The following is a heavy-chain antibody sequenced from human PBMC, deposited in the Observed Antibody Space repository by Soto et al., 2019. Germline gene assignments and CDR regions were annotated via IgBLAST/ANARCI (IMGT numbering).Heavy chain of an antibody. Sequence: ASVKVSCKASGYTFASYAMHWVRQAPRQGLEWMGWINAGNGNTKYSQKFQGRVTITRDTSASTAYMELSSLRYEDTAVYYCARALNPAYYYIWGSYRGKDAFDIWGQGTMVTVS. D-gene: IGHD3-16*02. J-gene: IGHJ3*02. CDR3: ARALNPAYYYIWGSYRGKDAFDI. CDR1: GYTFASYA. CDR2: INAGNGNT. V-gene: IGHV1-3*01.